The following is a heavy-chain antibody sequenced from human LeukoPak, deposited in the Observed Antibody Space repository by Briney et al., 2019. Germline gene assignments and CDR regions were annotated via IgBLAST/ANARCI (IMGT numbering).Heavy chain of an antibody. CDR3: ARDGYYYDSSGYYEKMYYFDY. D-gene: IGHD3-22*01. V-gene: IGHV4-61*01. CDR1: GGSVSSGSYY. J-gene: IGHJ4*02. CDR2: IYYSGST. Sequence: SETLSLTCTVSGGSVSSGSYYWSWIRQPPGKGLEWIGYIYYSGSTNYNPSLKSRVTMSVDTSKNQFSLKLSSVTAADTAVYYCARDGYYYDSSGYYEKMYYFDYWGQGTLVTVSS.